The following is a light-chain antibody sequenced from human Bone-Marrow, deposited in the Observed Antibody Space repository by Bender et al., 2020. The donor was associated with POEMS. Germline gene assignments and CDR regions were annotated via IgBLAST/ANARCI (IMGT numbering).Light chain of an antibody. J-gene: IGLJ3*02. Sequence: SYELTQPPSVSVSPGQTAIITCSGDKLGDKFASWYQQRPGQSPMLIIYQDTRRPSGIPERFSGSKSGTSASLAISGLQSEDEADYYCAAWEDSLNGWVFGGGTKLTVL. CDR3: AAWEDSLNGWV. V-gene: IGLV3-1*01. CDR2: QDT. CDR1: KLGDKF.